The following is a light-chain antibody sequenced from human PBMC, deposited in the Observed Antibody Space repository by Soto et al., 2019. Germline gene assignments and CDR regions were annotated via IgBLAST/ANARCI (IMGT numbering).Light chain of an antibody. CDR3: SSYTSSSTGVV. V-gene: IGLV2-14*01. Sequence: ALTQPASVSGSPGQSITISCTGSSSDVGGYNHVSWYQQHPGKAPKLMIYEVSNRPSGVSNRFSGSKSGNTASLTISGLQAEDEADYYCSSYTSSSTGVVFGGGTKLTVL. J-gene: IGLJ2*01. CDR2: EVS. CDR1: SSDVGGYNH.